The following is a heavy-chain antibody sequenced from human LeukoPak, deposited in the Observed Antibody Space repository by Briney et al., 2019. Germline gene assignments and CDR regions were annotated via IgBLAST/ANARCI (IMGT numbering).Heavy chain of an antibody. J-gene: IGHJ4*02. CDR3: AKSGYNYYDSSGYADY. V-gene: IGHV3-23*01. Sequence: PGGSLRLSCAASGFTFSSYAMSWVRQAPGKGLEWVSAISGSGGSTYYADSVKGRFTISRDNSKNTLYLQMNSLRAEDTAVYYCAKSGYNYYDSSGYADYWGQGTLVTVSP. CDR1: GFTFSSYA. CDR2: ISGSGGST. D-gene: IGHD3-22*01.